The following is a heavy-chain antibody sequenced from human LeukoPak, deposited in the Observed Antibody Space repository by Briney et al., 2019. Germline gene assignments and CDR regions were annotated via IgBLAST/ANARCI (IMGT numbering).Heavy chain of an antibody. CDR2: ISSSSSYI. V-gene: IGHV3-21*01. J-gene: IGHJ4*02. CDR1: GFTFSSYA. Sequence: GGSLRLSCAASGFTFSSYAMSWVRQAPGKGLEWVSSISSSSSYIYYADSVKGRFTISRDNAKNSLYLQMNSLRAEDTAVYYCASLGSLTGYEVDYWGQGTLVTVSS. CDR3: ASLGSLTGYEVDY. D-gene: IGHD3-9*01.